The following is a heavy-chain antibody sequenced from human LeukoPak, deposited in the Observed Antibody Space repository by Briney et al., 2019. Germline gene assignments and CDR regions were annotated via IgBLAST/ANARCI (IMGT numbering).Heavy chain of an antibody. D-gene: IGHD3-10*01. J-gene: IGHJ4*02. CDR2: IYTSGGT. V-gene: IGHV4-4*07. CDR3: ARDFSPSYGSGSYDAARTDY. Sequence: PSETLSLTCTVSGGSISSYYWSWIRQPAGKGLEWIGRIYTSGGTNYNPSLKSRVTMSVDTSKNQFSLKLSSVTAADTAVYYCARDFSPSYGSGSYDAARTDYWGQGTLVTVSS. CDR1: GGSISSYY.